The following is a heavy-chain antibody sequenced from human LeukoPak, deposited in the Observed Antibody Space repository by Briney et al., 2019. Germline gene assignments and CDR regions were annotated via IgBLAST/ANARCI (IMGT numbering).Heavy chain of an antibody. V-gene: IGHV1-69*13. CDR2: IIPIFGTA. CDR3: ARVSLGNEPGSPQNYYYYGMDV. CDR1: GGTFSSYA. Sequence: SVNVSCKASGGTFSSYAISWVRQAPGQGLEWMGGIIPIFGTANYAQKFQGRVTITADESTSTAYMELSRLRSEDTAVYYCARVSLGNEPGSPQNYYYYGMDVWGQGTTVTVSS. D-gene: IGHD1-14*01. J-gene: IGHJ6*02.